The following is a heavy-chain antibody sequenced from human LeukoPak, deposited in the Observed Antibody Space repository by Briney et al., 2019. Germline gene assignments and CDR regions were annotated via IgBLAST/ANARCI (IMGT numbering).Heavy chain of an antibody. CDR1: GFTFSRYS. CDR3: ARVLPSGGGDAFDI. Sequence: GGSLRLSCAASGFTFSRYSMHWARRAPGKGLVWVSHVNSDGSGTDYADSVKGRFTISRDNAKNTLYLQMNSLRVEDTAVYYCARVLPSGGGDAFDIWGQGTMVTVSS. V-gene: IGHV3-74*01. D-gene: IGHD4-23*01. CDR2: VNSDGSGT. J-gene: IGHJ3*02.